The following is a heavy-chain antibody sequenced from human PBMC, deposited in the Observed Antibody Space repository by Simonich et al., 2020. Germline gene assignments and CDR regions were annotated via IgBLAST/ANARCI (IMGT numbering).Heavy chain of an antibody. Sequence: EVQLVESGGGLVQPGGSLRLSCAASGFTFSSYEMNWVRQAPGKGLEWVSYISSSGSTIYYEDSVKGRFTNSRDNAKNSLYLQMNSLRAEDTAVYYCARDFRLQLVEIGTYYYYGMDVWGQGTTVTVSS. CDR3: ARDFRLQLVEIGTYYYYGMDV. CDR2: ISSSGSTI. J-gene: IGHJ6*02. CDR1: GFTFSSYE. V-gene: IGHV3-48*03. D-gene: IGHD6-6*01.